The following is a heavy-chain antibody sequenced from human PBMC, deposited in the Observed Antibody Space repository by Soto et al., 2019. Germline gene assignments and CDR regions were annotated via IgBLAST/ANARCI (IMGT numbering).Heavy chain of an antibody. Sequence: PGGSLRLSCAASGFTFSSYSMNWVRQAPGKGLEWVSYISSSSSTIYYADSVKGRFTISRDNSKNTLYFQMNSLRAEDTAVYYCARDGVYYDILTGYYNLPFDYWGQGTLVTVSS. CDR3: ARDGVYYDILTGYYNLPFDY. CDR2: ISSSSSTI. D-gene: IGHD3-9*01. V-gene: IGHV3-48*01. CDR1: GFTFSSYS. J-gene: IGHJ4*02.